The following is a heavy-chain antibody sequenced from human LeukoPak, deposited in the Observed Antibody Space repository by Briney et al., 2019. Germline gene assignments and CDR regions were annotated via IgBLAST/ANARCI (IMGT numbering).Heavy chain of an antibody. J-gene: IGHJ5*02. D-gene: IGHD6-13*01. V-gene: IGHV1-8*01. Sequence: GQXVXWMGWMNTNSGKTGYKQKFQGRVTITRNKSIRTDYLERRSRRSEGTAVYYCGRSRYSSRNWFDPWGQGTLVTVSS. CDR3: GRSRYSSRNWFDP. CDR2: MNTNSGKT.